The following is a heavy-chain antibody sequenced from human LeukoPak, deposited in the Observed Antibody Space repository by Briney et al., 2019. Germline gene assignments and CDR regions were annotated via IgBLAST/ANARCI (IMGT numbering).Heavy chain of an antibody. CDR1: GFTFSSYG. D-gene: IGHD6-13*01. V-gene: IGHV3-30*02. J-gene: IGHJ6*03. CDR3: ATGASIAAAGTGYYYMDV. CDR2: IRYDGSNK. Sequence: GGSLRLSCAASGFTFSSYGMHWVRQAPGKGLEWVAFIRYDGSNKYYADSVKGRFTISRDNSKNALYLQMNSLRAEDTAVYYCATGASIAAAGTGYYYMDVWGKGTTVTVSS.